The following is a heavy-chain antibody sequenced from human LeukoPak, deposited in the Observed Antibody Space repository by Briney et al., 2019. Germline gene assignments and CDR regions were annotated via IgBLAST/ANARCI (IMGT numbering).Heavy chain of an antibody. V-gene: IGHV4-59*01. CDR3: ARALRLWGGNSGIAFDI. CDR2: IYNSGST. CDR1: GGSISPYY. Sequence: SETLSLTCTVSGGSISPYYWSWIRQPPGKGLEWIGYIYNSGSTNYNHSLKSRVTISEDMSNNQFSLKLSSVTAADTAVYYCARALRLWGGNSGIAFDIWGQGTMVTVSS. D-gene: IGHD4-23*01. J-gene: IGHJ3*02.